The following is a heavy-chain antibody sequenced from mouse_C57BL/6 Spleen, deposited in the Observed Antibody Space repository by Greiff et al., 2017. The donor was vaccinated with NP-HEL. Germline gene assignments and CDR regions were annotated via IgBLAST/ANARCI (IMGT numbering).Heavy chain of an antibody. CDR1: GYTFTSYW. CDR3: ARETTVVATNFDC. Sequence: QVQLQQPGAELVKPGASVKMSCKASGYTFTSYWITWVKQRPGQGLEWIGDIYPGSGSTNYNEKFKSKATLTVDTSSSTAYMQLSSLTSEDAAVYYCARETTVVATNFDCWGQGTTLTVSS. V-gene: IGHV1-55*01. CDR2: IYPGSGST. J-gene: IGHJ2*01. D-gene: IGHD1-1*01.